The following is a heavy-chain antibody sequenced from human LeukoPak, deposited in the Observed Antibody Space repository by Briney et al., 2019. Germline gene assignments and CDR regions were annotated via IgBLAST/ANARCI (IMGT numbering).Heavy chain of an antibody. V-gene: IGHV3-74*01. Sequence: GGSLRLSCAVSGFTFSTYWMHWVRQTPGKGLVWVSRISNDGSSTSYADSVKGRFTVSRDNAKNTLYLQMNNLRAEDTAVYYRARVGAATTRDYWGQGTLVTVSS. J-gene: IGHJ4*02. D-gene: IGHD1-26*01. CDR1: GFTFSTYW. CDR2: ISNDGSST. CDR3: ARVGAATTRDY.